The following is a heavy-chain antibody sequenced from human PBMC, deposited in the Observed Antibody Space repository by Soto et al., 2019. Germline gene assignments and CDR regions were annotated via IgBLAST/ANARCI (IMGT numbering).Heavy chain of an antibody. CDR2: ISATSLYI. V-gene: IGHV3-21*06. J-gene: IGHJ6*02. Sequence: EVKLVQSGGGLVKPGGSLRLSCAASGFTFETSSINCLRQTPGKGLEWVASISATSLYIYYADSVRGRFTISRENAKNTVFLPMDGLTAEDPAIYFCARELGGGAHYGMDVWGQGTTVTVSS. CDR3: ARELGGGAHYGMDV. D-gene: IGHD3-16*01. CDR1: GFTFETSS.